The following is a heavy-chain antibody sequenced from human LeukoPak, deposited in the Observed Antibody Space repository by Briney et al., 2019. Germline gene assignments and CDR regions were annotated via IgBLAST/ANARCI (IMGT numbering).Heavy chain of an antibody. V-gene: IGHV3-30*18. CDR2: ISYDGTNK. Sequence: GGSLRLSCAASRFIFSEYGMHWVRQAPGKGLEWLAHISYDGTNKYYSKSVLGRFTISRDNSKSTLYLEMNSLILEDTAVYYCAKDLSDYDSPDYYLISPFGSWGQGTLVTVSS. D-gene: IGHD3-22*01. J-gene: IGHJ4*02. CDR3: AKDLSDYDSPDYYLISPFGS. CDR1: RFIFSEYG.